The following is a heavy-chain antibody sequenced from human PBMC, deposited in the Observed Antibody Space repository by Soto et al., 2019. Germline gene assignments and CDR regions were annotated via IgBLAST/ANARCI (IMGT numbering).Heavy chain of an antibody. D-gene: IGHD6-19*01. J-gene: IGHJ6*02. CDR1: GFTFRDYG. CDR2: ISFDGNKK. V-gene: IGHV3-30*03. Sequence: QVQLVESGGGVVQPGRSLRLSCAASGFTFRDYGMHWVRQAPGKGLEWVALISFDGNKKHYADSVKGRFTITRDNFKNTVSLQMNSLRPEDTAVYYCATDYAVAVLLWGMDVWGQGTTVTVSS. CDR3: ATDYAVAVLLWGMDV.